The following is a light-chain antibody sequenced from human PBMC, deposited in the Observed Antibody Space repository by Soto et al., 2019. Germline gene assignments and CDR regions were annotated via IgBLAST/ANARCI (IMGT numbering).Light chain of an antibody. J-gene: IGKJ2*01. V-gene: IGKV3-15*01. CDR2: GAS. Sequence: EIVMTQSPATLSVSPGERATVSCRASQSVGSNLAWYQQKPGQAPRLLIYGASTRATGIPARFTGSGCGTELTLTITILRLEDFEFDSCQQYKNCPPYTFGQGTKLEIK. CDR1: QSVGSN. CDR3: QQYKNCPPYT.